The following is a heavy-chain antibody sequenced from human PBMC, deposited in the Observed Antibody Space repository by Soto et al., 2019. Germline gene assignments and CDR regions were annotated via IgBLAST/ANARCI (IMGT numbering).Heavy chain of an antibody. D-gene: IGHD3-16*02. Sequence: QVQLQESGPGLVKPSGTLSLTCAVFGAYVNIDYWWSWVRQAPGKGLEWIGEVHHSGTTNYIQSLTSRLTMSVDTSGNQVSLQLTSVAAADTAVYYCARGVPYRWVYWGQGTLVTVSS. CDR2: VHHSGTT. CDR1: GAYVNIDYW. J-gene: IGHJ4*02. CDR3: ARGVPYRWVY. V-gene: IGHV4-4*02.